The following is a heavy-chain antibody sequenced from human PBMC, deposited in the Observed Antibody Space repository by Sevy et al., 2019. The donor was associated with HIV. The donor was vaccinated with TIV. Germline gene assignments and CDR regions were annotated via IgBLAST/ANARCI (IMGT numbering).Heavy chain of an antibody. CDR1: GFTFRSYS. CDR2: ISDDSRYI. CDR3: ARDFTIFGVVSGIDY. V-gene: IGHV3-21*01. Sequence: GGSLRLSCAASGFTFRSYSMNWVRQAPGKGLEWLSSISDDSRYIYYSDSVKGRFTISRANAKSSLYLQMNSLRVKDTAIYYCARDFTIFGVVSGIDYWGQGNLVTVSS. D-gene: IGHD3-3*01. J-gene: IGHJ4*02.